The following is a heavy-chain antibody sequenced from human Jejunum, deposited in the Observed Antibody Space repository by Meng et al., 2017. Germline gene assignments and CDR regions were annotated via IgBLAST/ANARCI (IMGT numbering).Heavy chain of an antibody. CDR2: IRSRPNNYAT. D-gene: IGHD3-22*01. J-gene: IGHJ4*02. CDR3: ISYHYDSSCYYASY. V-gene: IGHV3-73*01. CDR1: GFSFSDSA. Sequence: GGSLRLSCAASGFSFSDSAMHWVRQASGKSPEWVGRIRSRPNNYATAYAASVKARFTISRDDSKNTAYLQMNSLKTEDTAVYYCISYHYDSSCYYASYWGQGTLVTVSS.